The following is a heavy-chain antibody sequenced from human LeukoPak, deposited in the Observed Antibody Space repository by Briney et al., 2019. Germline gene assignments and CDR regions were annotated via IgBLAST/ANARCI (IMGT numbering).Heavy chain of an antibody. CDR2: IGRDGINT. D-gene: IGHD2-15*01. J-gene: IGHJ4*02. V-gene: IGHV3-23*01. Sequence: GGSLRLSCVASGFTFSSYAMGWVRQAPGKGLEWVSAIGRDGINTKYADCVNGRFTVSKDNSRDTLYLQMRSLRADDTAIYYCVKGLVAGNQYFDSWAREPWSPSPQ. CDR3: VKGLVAGNQYFDS. CDR1: GFTFSSYA.